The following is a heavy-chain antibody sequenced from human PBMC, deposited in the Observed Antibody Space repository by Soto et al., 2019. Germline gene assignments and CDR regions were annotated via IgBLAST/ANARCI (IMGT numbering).Heavy chain of an antibody. V-gene: IGHV4-39*01. D-gene: IGHD5-18*01. CDR2: IYYSGST. CDR1: GGSISSSSYY. J-gene: IGHJ4*02. CDR3: ARGGKWNTAMVKPFDY. Sequence: SETLSLTCTVSGGSISSSSYYWGWIRQPPGKGLEWIGSIYYSGSTYYNPSLKSRVTISVDTSKNQFSLKLSSVTAADTAVYYCARGGKWNTAMVKPFDYWGQGTLVTVSS.